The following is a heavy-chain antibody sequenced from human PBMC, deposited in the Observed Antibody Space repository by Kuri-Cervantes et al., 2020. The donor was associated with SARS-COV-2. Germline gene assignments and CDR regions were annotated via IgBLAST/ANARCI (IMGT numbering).Heavy chain of an antibody. CDR3: ARHYCTAPTCQWKTYFDY. CDR2: RFSSGYS. V-gene: IGHV4-39*01. J-gene: IGHJ4*02. CDR1: GGSISSPSYH. Sequence: SETLSLTCVVSGGSISSPSYHWGWVRQAPGKGLEWIGSRFSSGYSYYDPSLKSRATISGDTSKNHFSLKLTSVTAADTAVYYCARHYCTAPTCQWKTYFDYWGQGTRVTVSS. D-gene: IGHD2-8*02.